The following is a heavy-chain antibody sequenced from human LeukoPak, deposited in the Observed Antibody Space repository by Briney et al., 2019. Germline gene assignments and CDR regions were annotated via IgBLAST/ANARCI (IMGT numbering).Heavy chain of an antibody. CDR1: GFTFRSNA. CDR2: IRYDGNEK. D-gene: IGHD2-15*01. V-gene: IGHV3-30*02. J-gene: IGHJ4*02. CDR3: AQERDRRGYFDY. Sequence: LGGSLRLSCAASGFTFRSNAMYWVRQAPGKGLEWVTFIRYDGNEKYYADSVKGRFTVSRDNSKNTLYLQMNSLRVEDTAVYYCAQERDRRGYFDYWGQGTLVTVSS.